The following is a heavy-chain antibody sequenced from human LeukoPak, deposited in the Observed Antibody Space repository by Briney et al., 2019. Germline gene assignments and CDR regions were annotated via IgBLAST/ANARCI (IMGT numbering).Heavy chain of an antibody. Sequence: KPSETLSLSCTVSGGSISTYYWSWIRQPAGKGLEWIGRIYTNGNTNYNPSLKSRVTMSIDTSKNQFSLKLSSVTAADTAVYYCARGAPNWEDSDAFDIWGQGTMVTVSS. CDR1: GGSISTYY. CDR2: IYTNGNT. D-gene: IGHD7-27*01. V-gene: IGHV4-4*07. J-gene: IGHJ3*02. CDR3: ARGAPNWEDSDAFDI.